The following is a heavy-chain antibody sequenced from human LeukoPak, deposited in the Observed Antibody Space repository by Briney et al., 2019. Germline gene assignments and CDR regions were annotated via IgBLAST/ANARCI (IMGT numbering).Heavy chain of an antibody. CDR1: GFTFSSYA. CDR2: ISYDGSNK. CDR3: AKDLRFLYGSGTPRYYGMDV. J-gene: IGHJ6*02. V-gene: IGHV3-30-3*01. D-gene: IGHD3-10*01. Sequence: GGSLRLSCAASGFTFSSYAMHWVRQAPGKGLEWVAVISYDGSNKYYADSVKGRFTISRDNSKNTLYLQMNNLRAEDTAVYYCAKDLRFLYGSGTPRYYGMDVWGQGTTVTVSS.